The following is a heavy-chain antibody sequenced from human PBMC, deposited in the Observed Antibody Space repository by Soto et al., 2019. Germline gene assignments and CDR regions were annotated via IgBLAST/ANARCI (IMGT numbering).Heavy chain of an antibody. V-gene: IGHV5-51*01. CDR1: GYNFTTFW. J-gene: IGHJ4*02. CDR2: IYPGDSET. CDR3: ARLGFPGAIYFDS. Sequence: GESLKTSCKGSGYNFTTFWIGWVRQMPGKGLEWMGIIYPGDSETKYSPDFEGQVTISADRSTNTAYLQWRSLRASDTAMYYCARLGFPGAIYFDSWGLGTLVTVSS.